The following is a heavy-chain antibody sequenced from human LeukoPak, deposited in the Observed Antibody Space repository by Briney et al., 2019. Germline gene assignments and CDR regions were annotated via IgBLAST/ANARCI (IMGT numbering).Heavy chain of an antibody. V-gene: IGHV3-33*06. CDR1: GFTFGSYG. CDR3: AKDQGGTLYYYYYMDV. Sequence: GGSLRLSCAASGFTFGSYGMHWVRQAPGKGLEWVAVIWYDGSNKYYADSVKGRFTISRDNSKNTLYLQMNSLRAEDTAVYYCAKDQGGTLYYYYYMDVWGKGTTVTVSS. J-gene: IGHJ6*03. CDR2: IWYDGSNK. D-gene: IGHD3-16*01.